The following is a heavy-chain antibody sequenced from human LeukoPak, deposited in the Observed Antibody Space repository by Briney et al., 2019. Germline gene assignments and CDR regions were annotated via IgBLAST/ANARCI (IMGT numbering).Heavy chain of an antibody. CDR3: ARQTPGMFDP. V-gene: IGHV3-48*03. Sequence: GGSLRLSCAASGFTLSSNEMSWLRQAPGKGLEWVSYISDSGRTIFYRDSVKGRLTISRDNANNSLYLQMTRHRVVQLTIFFCARQTPGMFDPWGQGTLVTVSS. J-gene: IGHJ5*02. CDR2: ISDSGRTI. CDR1: GFTLSSNE.